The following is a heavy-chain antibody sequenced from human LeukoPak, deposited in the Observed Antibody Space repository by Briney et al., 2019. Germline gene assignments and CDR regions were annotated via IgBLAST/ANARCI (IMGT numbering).Heavy chain of an antibody. CDR1: GFTFSRYG. Sequence: GGSLRLSCAASGFTFSRYGMHWVRQAPGKGLEWVAVISYDGSNKYYADSVKGRFTISRDNSKNTLYLQMNSLRAEDTAVYYCARILSSAWGELGYWGQGTLVTVSS. V-gene: IGHV3-30*19. CDR2: ISYDGSNK. J-gene: IGHJ4*02. D-gene: IGHD6-19*01. CDR3: ARILSSAWGELGY.